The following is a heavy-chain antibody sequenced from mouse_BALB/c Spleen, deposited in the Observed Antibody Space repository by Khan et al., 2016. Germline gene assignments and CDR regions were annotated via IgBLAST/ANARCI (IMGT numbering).Heavy chain of an antibody. CDR3: ARSPTATRYCDV. D-gene: IGHD1-2*01. CDR1: GYSITSDYA. CDR2: ISYTGST. J-gene: IGHJ1*01. V-gene: IGHV3-2*02. Sequence: EVKLLESGPGLVKPSQSLSLTCTVTGYSITSDYAWNWIRQFPGNKLEWMGYISYTGSTRYNPSLKSRISFTRDTSKNQFFLQLNSVTTEDTVTYYCARSPTATRYCDVWGAGTTVTVSS.